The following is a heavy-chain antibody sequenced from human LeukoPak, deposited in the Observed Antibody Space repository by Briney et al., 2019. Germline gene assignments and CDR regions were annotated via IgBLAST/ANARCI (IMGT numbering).Heavy chain of an antibody. V-gene: IGHV3-30*03. Sequence: TGRSLRLSCAASGFTFSSYGMHWVRQAPGKGLEWVAVISYDGSNKYYADSVKGRFTISRDNSKNTLYLQMNSLRAEDTAVYYCARGGSRYTNFDYWGQGTLVTVSS. J-gene: IGHJ4*02. CDR3: ARGGSRYTNFDY. CDR1: GFTFSSYG. CDR2: ISYDGSNK. D-gene: IGHD5-12*01.